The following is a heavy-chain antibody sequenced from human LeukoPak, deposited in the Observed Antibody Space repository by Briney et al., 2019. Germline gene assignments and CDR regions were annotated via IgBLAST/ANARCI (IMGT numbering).Heavy chain of an antibody. CDR1: GGTFSSYA. J-gene: IGHJ6*04. CDR3: ARGSQNLWFGEFHPTRPRKYYYYGMDV. V-gene: IGHV1-69*13. D-gene: IGHD3-10*01. CDR2: IMPIFGTA. Sequence: SVKVSCKASGGTFSSYAISWVRQAPGQGLEWMGGIMPIFGTANYAQKFQGRVTITADESTSTAYMELSSLRSEDTAVYYCARGSQNLWFGEFHPTRPRKYYYYGMDVWGKGTTVTVSS.